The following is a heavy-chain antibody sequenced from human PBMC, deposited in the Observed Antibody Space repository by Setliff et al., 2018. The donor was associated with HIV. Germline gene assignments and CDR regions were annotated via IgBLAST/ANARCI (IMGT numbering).Heavy chain of an antibody. V-gene: IGHV1-3*04. CDR1: GYTFSEYA. CDR2: IDTDNGYR. Sequence: ASVKVSCKASGYTFSEYAIHWVRQAPGQRLEWMGRIDTDNGYRRYSPKLQGRVTITKDTSANTAYMELRGLRSEDTAVYYCARWCAAAGCYPAIYHFDSWGQGTLVTGSS. CDR3: ARWCAAAGCYPAIYHFDS. D-gene: IGHD2-2*01. J-gene: IGHJ4*02.